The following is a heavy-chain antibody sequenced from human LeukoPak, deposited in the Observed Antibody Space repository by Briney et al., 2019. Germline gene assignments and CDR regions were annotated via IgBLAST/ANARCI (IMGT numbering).Heavy chain of an antibody. CDR1: GFTFSSYG. V-gene: IGHV3-33*01. CDR3: APPGRLKGAFDI. CDR2: IWYDGSNK. Sequence: GGSLRLSCAASGFTFSSYGMHWVRQAPGKGLEWVAVIWYDGSNKYYADSVKGRFTISRDNSKNTLYLQMNSLRAEDTAVYYCAPPGRLKGAFDIWGQGTMVTVSS. J-gene: IGHJ3*02. D-gene: IGHD1-14*01.